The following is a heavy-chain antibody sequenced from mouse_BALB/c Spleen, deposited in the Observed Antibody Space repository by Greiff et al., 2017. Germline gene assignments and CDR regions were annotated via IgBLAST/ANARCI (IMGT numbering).Heavy chain of an antibody. Sequence: VQLQQSGAELVKPGASVKLSCKASGYTFTSYYMYWVKQRPGQGLEWIGEINPSNGGTNFNEKFKSKATLTVDKSSSTAYMQLSSLTSEDSAVYYCTRGYRYDGFAYWGQGTLVTVSA. CDR2: INPSNGGT. CDR1: GYTFTSYY. D-gene: IGHD2-14*01. V-gene: IGHV1S81*02. CDR3: TRGYRYDGFAY. J-gene: IGHJ3*01.